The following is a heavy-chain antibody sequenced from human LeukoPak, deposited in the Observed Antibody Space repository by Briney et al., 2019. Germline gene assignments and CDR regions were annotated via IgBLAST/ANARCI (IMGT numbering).Heavy chain of an antibody. CDR2: MNSDGSST. Sequence: GGSLRLSCAASGFTFSSNWMHWVRQAAGKGLVWVSRMNSDGSSTRYADSVKGRFTISRDNAKNTLYLQMNSLRAEDTAVYYCAREYYYGMDVWGQGTTVTVSS. CDR3: AREYYYGMDV. J-gene: IGHJ6*02. CDR1: GFTFSSNW. V-gene: IGHV3-74*01.